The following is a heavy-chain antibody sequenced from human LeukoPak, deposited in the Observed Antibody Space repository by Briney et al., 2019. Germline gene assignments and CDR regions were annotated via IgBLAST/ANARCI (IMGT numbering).Heavy chain of an antibody. CDR2: IIPIFGTA. CDR1: GGTFSSYA. CDR3: ARSTVAGNAGYFQH. D-gene: IGHD6-19*01. Sequence: SVKVSCKASGGTFSSYAISWVRQAPGQGLEWMGGIIPIFGTANYAQKFQGRVTITADESTSTAYMELSSLRSEDTAVYYCARSTVAGNAGYFQHWGQGTLVTVSS. V-gene: IGHV1-69*13. J-gene: IGHJ1*01.